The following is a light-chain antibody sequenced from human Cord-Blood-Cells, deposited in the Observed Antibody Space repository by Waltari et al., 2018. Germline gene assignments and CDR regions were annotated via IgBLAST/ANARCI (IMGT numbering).Light chain of an antibody. CDR2: GKN. Sequence: SLRSYYASWYQQKPGQAPVLVIYGKNNRPSGIPDRFSGSSSGNTASLTITGAQAEDEADYYCNSRDSSGNHYVFGTGTKVTVL. J-gene: IGLJ1*01. CDR1: SLRSYY. V-gene: IGLV3-19*01. CDR3: NSRDSSGNHYV.